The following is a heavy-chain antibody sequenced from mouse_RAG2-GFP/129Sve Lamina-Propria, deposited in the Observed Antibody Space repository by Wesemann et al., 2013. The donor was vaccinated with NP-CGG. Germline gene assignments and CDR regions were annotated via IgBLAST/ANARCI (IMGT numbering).Heavy chain of an antibody. D-gene: IGHD2-3*01. V-gene: IGHV1-80*01. CDR1: GYAFSSSW. J-gene: IGHJ3*01. CDR2: IYPGDGDT. CDR3: ARAPDGYSAWFAY. Sequence: QVQLQQSGPELVKPGASVKISCKASGYAFSSSWMNWVKQRPGKGLEWIGQIYPGDGDTNYNGKFKGKATLTADKSSSTAYMQLSSLTSEDSAVYYCARAPDGYSAWFAYWGQGTLVTVSA.